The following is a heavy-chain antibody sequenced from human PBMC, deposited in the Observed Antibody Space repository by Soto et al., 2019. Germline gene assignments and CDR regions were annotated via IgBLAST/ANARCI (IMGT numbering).Heavy chain of an antibody. J-gene: IGHJ6*02. V-gene: IGHV4-39*01. D-gene: IGHD3-10*01. CDR1: GGSISSSSYY. Sequence: SETLSLTCTVSGGSISSSSYYWGWIRQPPWKGLEWIGSIYYSGSTYYNPSLKSRVTISVDTSKNQFSLKLSSVTAADTAVYYCARLQGTMVRGVLYYYYYGMDVWGQGXTVTVYS. CDR2: IYYSGST. CDR3: ARLQGTMVRGVLYYYYYGMDV.